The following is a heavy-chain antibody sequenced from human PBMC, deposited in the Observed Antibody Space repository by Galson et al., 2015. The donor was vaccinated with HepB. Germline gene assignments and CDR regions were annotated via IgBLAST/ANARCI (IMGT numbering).Heavy chain of an antibody. CDR2: IKSKTDGGTT. D-gene: IGHD3-16*01. CDR1: GFTFSNAW. J-gene: IGHJ3*02. V-gene: IGHV3-15*01. CDR3: TTDPSLGEFIAFDI. Sequence: SLRLSCAASGFTFSNAWMSWVRQAPGKGLEWVGRIKSKTDGGTTDYAAPVKGRFTISRDDSKNTLYLQMNSLKTEDTAVYYCTTDPSLGEFIAFDIWGQGTMVTVSS.